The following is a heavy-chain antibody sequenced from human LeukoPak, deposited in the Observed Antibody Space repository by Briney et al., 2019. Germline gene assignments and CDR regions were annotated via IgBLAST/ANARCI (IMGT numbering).Heavy chain of an antibody. CDR1: GGSISSYY. CDR2: IDYSGSA. D-gene: IGHD5-18*01. V-gene: IGHV4-59*01. CDR3: ARAGGGYSYDY. Sequence: PSETLSLTCTVSGGSISSYYWSWIRQPPGKGLEWIGYIDYSGSANYNPSLKSRVTISVDTSKSQFSLRLSSVTAADTALYYCARAGGGYSYDYWGQGTLVTVSS. J-gene: IGHJ4*02.